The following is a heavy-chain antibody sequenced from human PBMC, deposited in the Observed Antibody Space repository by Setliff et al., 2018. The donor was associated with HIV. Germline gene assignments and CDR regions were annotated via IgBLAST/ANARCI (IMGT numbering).Heavy chain of an antibody. J-gene: IGHJ5*02. CDR2: IFRSGTT. CDR1: GGSFGDYH. D-gene: IGHD3-10*01. Sequence: SETLSLTCALYGGSFGDYHWSWIRRPAGRGLEWIGRIFRSGTTDYKFSLKSRVTISIDTSRNQFSLRLTSVTAEDTAVYYCARDRHYSGLGSNGPWGPGTLVTVSS. V-gene: IGHV4-59*10. CDR3: ARDRHYSGLGSNGP.